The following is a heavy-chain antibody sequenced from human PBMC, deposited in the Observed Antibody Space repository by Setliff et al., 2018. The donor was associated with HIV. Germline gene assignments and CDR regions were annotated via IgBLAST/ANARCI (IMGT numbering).Heavy chain of an antibody. V-gene: IGHV4-38-2*01. CDR3: AGQCSGDFCYGY. Sequence: KTSETLSLTCAVSGYSVSSGYYWGWIRQPPGKGLEWIGSIYHSGSTYYNPSLKSRVTMSVDTSKNQFSLKLSSVTAADTAVYYCAGQCSGDFCYGYWGQGTLVTVSS. D-gene: IGHD2-15*01. CDR1: GYSVSSGYY. J-gene: IGHJ4*02. CDR2: IYHSGST.